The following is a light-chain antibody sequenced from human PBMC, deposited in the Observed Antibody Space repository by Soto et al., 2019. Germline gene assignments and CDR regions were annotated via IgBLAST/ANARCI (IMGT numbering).Light chain of an antibody. CDR1: NIGSQS. V-gene: IGLV3-21*04. CDR3: QVWDSSNDHDV. CDR2: FDN. Sequence: SYELTQPPSVSVAPGKTASITCGGDNIGSQSVHWYRQKPGQAPVLVIYFDNDRPSGIPERFSGSNSGKSATLTISRVEAGDEADYFCQVWDSSNDHDVFGTGTKLTVL. J-gene: IGLJ1*01.